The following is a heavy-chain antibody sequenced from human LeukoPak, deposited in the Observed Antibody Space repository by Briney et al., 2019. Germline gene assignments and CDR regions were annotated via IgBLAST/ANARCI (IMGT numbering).Heavy chain of an antibody. CDR1: GLTFRSSA. D-gene: IGHD6-19*01. Sequence: PGRSLRLSCAASGLTFRSSAMHWVRQAPGKGLEWVAVISYDGSNAYSADSVKGRFTTSRDNSKNTLYLQMNSLRGEDTAVYYCARDRFSSGAAYFDDWGQGTLVTVSS. CDR3: ARDRFSSGAAYFDD. CDR2: ISYDGSNA. J-gene: IGHJ4*02. V-gene: IGHV3-30-3*01.